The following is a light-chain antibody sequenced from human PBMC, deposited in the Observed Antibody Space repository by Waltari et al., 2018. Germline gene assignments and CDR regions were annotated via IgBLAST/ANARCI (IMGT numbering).Light chain of an antibody. CDR2: GSS. V-gene: IGKV3-15*01. Sequence: EIVITQSPATLSVSPGERATLSCRASQSVSGNLAWYQQKPGQAPRLLIYGSSTGATGIPARFSGSGSGTEFTLTISSLQSEDSAFYYCQQYGNWPWTFGQGTKVEIK. CDR3: QQYGNWPWT. CDR1: QSVSGN. J-gene: IGKJ1*01.